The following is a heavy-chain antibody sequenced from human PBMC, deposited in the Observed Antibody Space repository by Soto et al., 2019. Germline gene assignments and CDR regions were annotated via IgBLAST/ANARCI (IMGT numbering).Heavy chain of an antibody. Sequence: QVQLVQSGAEEKKPGASVKVSCKASGYTFTSYAMHWVRQAPGQRLEWMGWINAGNGNTKYSQKFQGRVTITRDTSASTAYMELSSLRSEDTAVYYCERVGDGYYDFWSGYSYYFDYWGQGTLVTVSS. J-gene: IGHJ4*02. CDR1: GYTFTSYA. CDR2: INAGNGNT. D-gene: IGHD3-3*01. CDR3: ERVGDGYYDFWSGYSYYFDY. V-gene: IGHV1-3*05.